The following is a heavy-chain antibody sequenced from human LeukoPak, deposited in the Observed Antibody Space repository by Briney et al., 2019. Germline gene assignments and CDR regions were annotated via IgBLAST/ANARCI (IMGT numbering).Heavy chain of an antibody. Sequence: SGGSLRLSCAASGFTFGNTWMTWVRQAPGKGLEWVGRIKNRAYGGTTDYAAPVKGSFTISRDDSKNTLYLQMNSLKTEDTAVYYCTTHGYYASGSHDYWGQGTLVTVSS. V-gene: IGHV3-15*01. CDR2: IKNRAYGGTT. CDR3: TTHGYYASGSHDY. J-gene: IGHJ4*02. CDR1: GFTFGNTW. D-gene: IGHD3-10*01.